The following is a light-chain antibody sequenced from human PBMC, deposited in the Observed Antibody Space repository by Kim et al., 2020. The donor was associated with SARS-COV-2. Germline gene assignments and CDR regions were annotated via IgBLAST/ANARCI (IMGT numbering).Light chain of an antibody. J-gene: IGLJ7*01. CDR2: KGN. CDR1: RSNIGDNY. V-gene: IGLV1-47*01. CDR3: SAWDDSLSGTV. Sequence: QSVLTQPPSASGTPGQRVTISCSGSRSNIGDNYVSWYQQLPGTAPKLLIYKGNQRPSGVPDRFSGSKSGSSASLAISGLRSEDEADYYCSAWDDSLSGTVFGGGTQLTV.